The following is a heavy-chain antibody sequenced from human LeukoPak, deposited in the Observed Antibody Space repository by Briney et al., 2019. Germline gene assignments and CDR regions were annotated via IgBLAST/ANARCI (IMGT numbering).Heavy chain of an antibody. CDR2: IRGDGVTT. CDR1: GFTFSSHG. CDR3: AKVSMSGSYAADFDY. V-gene: IGHV3-23*01. D-gene: IGHD1-26*01. J-gene: IGHJ4*02. Sequence: GGTLRLSRAASGFTFSSHGMNWVRQAPGKGLEWVSGIRGDGVTTYYADSVKGRFTISRDNSKNTLYLQMNSLRAEDTAVYYCAKVSMSGSYAADFDYWGQGTLVTVSS.